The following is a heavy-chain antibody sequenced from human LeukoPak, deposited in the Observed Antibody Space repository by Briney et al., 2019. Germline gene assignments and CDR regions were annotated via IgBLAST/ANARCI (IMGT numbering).Heavy chain of an antibody. CDR1: GFTFSSYG. V-gene: IGHV3-33*01. Sequence: GGSLRLSCAASGFTFSSYGMHWVRQAPGKGLEWVAVIWYDGSSKYYADSVKGRFTISRDNSKNTLYLQMNSLRAEDTAVYYCARGAEHYYDSSGYPADYWGQGTLVTVSS. CDR3: ARGAEHYYDSSGYPADY. D-gene: IGHD3-22*01. CDR2: IWYDGSSK. J-gene: IGHJ4*02.